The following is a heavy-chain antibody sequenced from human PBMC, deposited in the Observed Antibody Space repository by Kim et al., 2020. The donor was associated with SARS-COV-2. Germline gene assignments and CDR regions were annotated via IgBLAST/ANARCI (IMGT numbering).Heavy chain of an antibody. Sequence: YHAHSVKGRFTVSRENSRNKLYLQMNSLRAEDTAVYYCAKGSSGWTYFDSWGQGTLVTVSS. D-gene: IGHD6-19*01. J-gene: IGHJ4*02. CDR3: AKGSSGWTYFDS. V-gene: IGHV3-23*01.